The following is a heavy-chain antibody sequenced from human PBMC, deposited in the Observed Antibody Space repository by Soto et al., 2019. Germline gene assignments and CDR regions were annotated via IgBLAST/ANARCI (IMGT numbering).Heavy chain of an antibody. V-gene: IGHV1-69*02. J-gene: IGHJ6*02. CDR2: IIPILGIA. CDR3: ARVGPQDIVVVPAAMFPNYGMDV. Sequence: QVQLVQSGAEVKKPGSSVKVSCKASGGTFSSYTISWVRQAPGQGLEWMGRIIPILGIANYAQKFQGRVTITADKSTSTAYMELSSLRSEDTAVYYCARVGPQDIVVVPAAMFPNYGMDVWGQGTTVTVSS. CDR1: GGTFSSYT. D-gene: IGHD2-2*01.